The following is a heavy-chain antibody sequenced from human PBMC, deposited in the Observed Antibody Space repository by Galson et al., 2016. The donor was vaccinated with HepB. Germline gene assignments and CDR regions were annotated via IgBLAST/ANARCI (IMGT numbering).Heavy chain of an antibody. Sequence: SLRLSCAASGFTFSRYGMHWVRQAPGKGLEWVAVILYDGSKKYYVDSVKGRFTISRDNSKTTLYLEMNSLRAEDTAVYYCARDVTVTMGRGVLDYWGQGTLVTVSS. V-gene: IGHV3-33*01. D-gene: IGHD3-10*01. CDR1: GFTFSRYG. J-gene: IGHJ4*02. CDR2: ILYDGSKK. CDR3: ARDVTVTMGRGVLDY.